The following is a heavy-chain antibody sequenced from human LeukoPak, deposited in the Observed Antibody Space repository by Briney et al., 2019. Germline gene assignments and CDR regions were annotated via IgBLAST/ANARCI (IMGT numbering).Heavy chain of an antibody. D-gene: IGHD5-24*01. J-gene: IGHJ4*02. CDR3: ARRDGYNRGFY. Sequence: SSETLSLTCTVSGGSISSSSYYWGWIRQPPGKGLEWIGSIYYSGSTYYNPSLKSRVTISVDTSKNQFSLKLSSVTAADTAVYYCARRDGYNRGFYWGQGTLVTVSS. CDR2: IYYSGST. CDR1: GGSISSSSYY. V-gene: IGHV4-39*07.